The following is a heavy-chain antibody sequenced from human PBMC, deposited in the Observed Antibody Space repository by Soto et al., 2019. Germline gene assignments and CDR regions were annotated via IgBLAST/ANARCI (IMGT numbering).Heavy chain of an antibody. J-gene: IGHJ4*02. Sequence: GGSLRLSCAASGFTFSSYSMNWVRQAPGKGLEWVSYISSSSSTIYYADSVKGRFTISRDNAKNSLYLQMNSLRDEDTAVYYCARRYYYDSSGYHALDYWGQGTLVTVSS. CDR3: ARRYYYDSSGYHALDY. V-gene: IGHV3-48*02. CDR1: GFTFSSYS. D-gene: IGHD3-22*01. CDR2: ISSSSSTI.